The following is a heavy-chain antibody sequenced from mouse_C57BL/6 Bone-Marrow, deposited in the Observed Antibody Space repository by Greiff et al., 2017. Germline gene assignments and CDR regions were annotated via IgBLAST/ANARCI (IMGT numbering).Heavy chain of an antibody. J-gene: IGHJ1*03. CDR1: GYTFTSYW. CDR2: IYPGNSDT. Sequence: VQLQQSGTVLARPGASVKMSCKTSGYTFTSYWMHWVKQRPGQGLEWIGAIYPGNSDTSYNQKFKGKAKLTAVTSASTAYMELSSLTNEDSAVYYCTRSNTTVVAPHWYFDVWGTGTTVTVSS. V-gene: IGHV1-5*01. D-gene: IGHD1-1*01. CDR3: TRSNTTVVAPHWYFDV.